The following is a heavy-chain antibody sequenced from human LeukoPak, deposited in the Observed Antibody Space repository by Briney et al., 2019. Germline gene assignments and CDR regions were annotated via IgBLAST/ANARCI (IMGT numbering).Heavy chain of an antibody. J-gene: IGHJ3*02. V-gene: IGHV3-7*01. CDR2: IKEDGSAK. CDR1: GLTFSNYW. D-gene: IGHD2-15*01. Sequence: GGSLRLSCAASGLTFSNYWMAWVRQAPGKGLEWVANIKEDGSAKSYVDSVKGRFTISRDNAKNSLYLQMDNLRVEDTAVYYCARDYDYFSGHNLDAFDIWGQGTTVTVSS. CDR3: ARDYDYFSGHNLDAFDI.